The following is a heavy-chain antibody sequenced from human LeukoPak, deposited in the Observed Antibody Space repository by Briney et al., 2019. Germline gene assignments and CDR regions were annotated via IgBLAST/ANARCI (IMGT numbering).Heavy chain of an antibody. V-gene: IGHV1-69*04. J-gene: IGHJ4*02. CDR1: GGTFSSYA. D-gene: IGHD2-21*02. CDR3: ARMPPYCGGDCYAEYYFDY. Sequence: ASVKVSCKASGGTFSSYAISWVRQAPGQGLEWMGRIIPILGIANYAQKFQGRVTITADKSTSTAYMELSSLRSEDTAVYYCARMPPYCGGDCYAEYYFDYWGQGTLVTVSS. CDR2: IIPILGIA.